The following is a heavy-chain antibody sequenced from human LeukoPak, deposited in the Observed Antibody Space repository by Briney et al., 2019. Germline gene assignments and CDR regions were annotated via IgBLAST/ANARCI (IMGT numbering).Heavy chain of an antibody. CDR1: GFTFSSYS. V-gene: IGHV3-21*01. CDR2: ISSSSSYI. Sequence: GGSLRLSCAASGFTFSSYSMNWVRQAPGKGLEWVSSISSSSSYIYYADSVKGRFTISRDNAKNSLYLQMNSLRAEDTAVYYCARAPLVDTAMANYWGQGTLVTVSS. CDR3: ARAPLVDTAMANY. J-gene: IGHJ4*02. D-gene: IGHD5-18*01.